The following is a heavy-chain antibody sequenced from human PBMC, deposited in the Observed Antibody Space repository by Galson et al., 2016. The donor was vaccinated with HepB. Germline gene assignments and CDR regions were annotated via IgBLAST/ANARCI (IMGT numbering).Heavy chain of an antibody. J-gene: IGHJ4*02. CDR1: GASVTTNSYY. Sequence: SETLSLTCTVSGASVTTNSYYWGWIRQSPGRGLEWIGTLYSGGNSYQNPSLKSRVVVSVDTSKNHFSLKLTSMTAAYTAVYFCVSGGWYRNDYWGQGTLVTVSS. V-gene: IGHV4-39*07. D-gene: IGHD6-19*01. CDR2: LYSGGNS. CDR3: VSGGWYRNDY.